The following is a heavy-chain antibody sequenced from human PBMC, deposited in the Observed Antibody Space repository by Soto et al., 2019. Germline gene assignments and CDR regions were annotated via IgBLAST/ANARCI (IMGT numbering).Heavy chain of an antibody. CDR2: INSDGSST. Sequence: GGSLRLSCAASGFTFSSYWMHWVRQAPGKGLVWVSRINSDGSSTSYADSVKGRFTISRDNAKNTLYLQMNSLRAEDTAVYYCVRTSWVGAAATREDYRGQGTLDIVSS. J-gene: IGHJ4*01. CDR3: VRTSWVGAAATREDY. V-gene: IGHV3-74*01. D-gene: IGHD6-25*01. CDR1: GFTFSSYW.